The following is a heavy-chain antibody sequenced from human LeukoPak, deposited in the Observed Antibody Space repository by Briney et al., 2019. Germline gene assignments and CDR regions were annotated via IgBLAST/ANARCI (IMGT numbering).Heavy chain of an antibody. Sequence: SVKVSCKASGGTFSSYAISWVRQAPGQGLEWMGGIIPIFGTANYAQKFQGRVTMTRDTSTSTVYMELSSLRSEDTAVYYCARVLSAAAGIWFDPWGQGTLVTVSS. V-gene: IGHV1-69*05. CDR3: ARVLSAAAGIWFDP. CDR2: IIPIFGTA. CDR1: GGTFSSYA. D-gene: IGHD6-13*01. J-gene: IGHJ5*02.